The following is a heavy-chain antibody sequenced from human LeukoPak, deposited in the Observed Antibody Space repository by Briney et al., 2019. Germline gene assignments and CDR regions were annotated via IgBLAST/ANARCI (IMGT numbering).Heavy chain of an antibody. CDR3: ARDGPYSDSWSGPFAFDM. CDR2: IKQDGSEK. Sequence: PGGSLRLSCAASGFTFSSYWMSWVRQAPGKGLEWVANIKQDGSEKYYVDSVKGRFTISRDNAKNSLYLQMNSLRAEDTAVYYCARDGPYSDSWSGPFAFDMWGQGTMVTVSS. V-gene: IGHV3-7*01. J-gene: IGHJ3*02. D-gene: IGHD3-3*01. CDR1: GFTFSSYW.